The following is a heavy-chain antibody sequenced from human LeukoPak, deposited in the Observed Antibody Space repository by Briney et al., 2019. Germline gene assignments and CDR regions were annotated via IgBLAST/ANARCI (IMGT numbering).Heavy chain of an antibody. V-gene: IGHV3-74*01. D-gene: IGHD3-22*01. CDR1: GFTFSRDA. J-gene: IGHJ4*02. CDR2: INSDGSSI. Sequence: PGGSLRLSCAASGFTFSRDAMHWVRQAPGKGLVWVSRINSDGSSISYADSVKGRFTISRDNARNTLYLQMNSLRDEDTAVYYCATYYDDSNNYYYRQWGQGTLVTVSS. CDR3: ATYYDDSNNYYYRQ.